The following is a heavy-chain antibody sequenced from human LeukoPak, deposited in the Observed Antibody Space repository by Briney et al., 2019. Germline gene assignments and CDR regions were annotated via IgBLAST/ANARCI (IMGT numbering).Heavy chain of an antibody. J-gene: IGHJ5*02. V-gene: IGHV3-11*01. CDR1: GFTFSDYY. Sequence: GGSLRLSCAASGFTFSDYYMSWIRQAPGKGLEWVSYISSSGSPIYYADSVKGRFTISRDNAKNSLYLQMNSLRAEDTAVYFCARSRGRAAMGHNWFDPWGQGTLVTVSS. CDR2: ISSSGSPI. D-gene: IGHD2-2*01. CDR3: ARSRGRAAMGHNWFDP.